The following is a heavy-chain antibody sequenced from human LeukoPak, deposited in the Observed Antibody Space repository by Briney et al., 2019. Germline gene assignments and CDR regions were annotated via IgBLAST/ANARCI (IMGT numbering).Heavy chain of an antibody. J-gene: IGHJ5*02. D-gene: IGHD2-2*01. V-gene: IGHV4-59*01. Sequence: SETLSLTCSVSGGSISSYYWSWIRQPPGKGLEWIGYSYYSGSTNYNPSLKSRVTISVDTSKNQFSLKLSSVTAADTAVYYCARGQGGIVVVPAALWFDPWGQGTLVTVSS. CDR3: ARGQGGIVVVPAALWFDP. CDR2: SYYSGST. CDR1: GGSISSYY.